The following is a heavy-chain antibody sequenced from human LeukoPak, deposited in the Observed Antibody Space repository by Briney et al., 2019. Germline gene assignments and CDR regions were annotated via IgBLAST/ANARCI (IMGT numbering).Heavy chain of an antibody. J-gene: IGHJ3*02. D-gene: IGHD5-18*01. V-gene: IGHV1-2*02. Sequence: AASVKVSCKASGYTFTGYYMHWVRQAPGQGLEWMGWINPNSGGTNYAQKFQGRVTMTRDTSISTAYMELSRLRSDDTAVCYCARDGKDWMQLWFWFAFDIWGQGTMVTVSS. CDR1: GYTFTGYY. CDR3: ARDGKDWMQLWFWFAFDI. CDR2: INPNSGGT.